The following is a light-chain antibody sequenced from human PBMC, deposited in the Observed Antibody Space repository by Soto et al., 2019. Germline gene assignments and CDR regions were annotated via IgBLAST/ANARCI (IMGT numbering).Light chain of an antibody. J-gene: IGKJ2*01. Sequence: EIVMTQSPATLSVSPGERATLSCRASQSVTSNLAWYQQKPGQAPRLLMYGASTRATGIPARFSGSGSGTEFPLTISSLQSEDFAVYYCQQYNNWYTFGQGTKLEIK. CDR1: QSVTSN. V-gene: IGKV3-15*01. CDR2: GAS. CDR3: QQYNNWYT.